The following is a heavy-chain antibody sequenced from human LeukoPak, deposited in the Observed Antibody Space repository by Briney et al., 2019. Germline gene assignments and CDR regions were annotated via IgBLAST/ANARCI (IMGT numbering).Heavy chain of an antibody. CDR1: GYSLTGYY. V-gene: IGHV1-2*02. CDR2: IDPNNGHT. J-gene: IGHJ4*02. CDR3: ATEVGAIPY. Sequence: ASVRVSCKASGYSLTGYYMHWVRPAPGQGLEWMGWIDPNNGHTNYVQKFQGRVTMTRDTSISTVYMDLSRLRFDDTALYYCATEVGAIPYWGQGTLVTVSS. D-gene: IGHD2-21*01.